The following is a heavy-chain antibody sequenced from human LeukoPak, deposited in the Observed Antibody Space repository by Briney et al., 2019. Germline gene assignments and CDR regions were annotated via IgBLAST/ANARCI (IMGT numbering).Heavy chain of an antibody. CDR2: IYYSGST. D-gene: IGHD3-22*01. CDR3: ARRSRYYDSSGHDY. V-gene: IGHV4-39*01. CDR1: DDSISSSSYY. J-gene: IGHJ4*02. Sequence: SETLSLTCTVSDDSISSSSYYWGWIRQPPGKGLEWIGSIYYSGSTYHNPSLKSRITISVDTSKNQFSLKLSSVTAADTAVYYCARRSRYYDSSGHDYWGQGTLVTVSS.